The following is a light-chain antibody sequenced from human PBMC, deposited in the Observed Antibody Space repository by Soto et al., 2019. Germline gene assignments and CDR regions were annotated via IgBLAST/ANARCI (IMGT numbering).Light chain of an antibody. J-gene: IGKJ5*01. V-gene: IGKV1D-12*01. CDR2: AAS. Sequence: DIQMTQSPSSMPASVGDTVTITCRASQDISRWLAWYQLKPGQAPKFLIYAASNLQNGDPSRFSGSGSGTDFTLTISSLQPEDFATSYYQQGNNFPFTFGQGTRLENK. CDR1: QDISRW. CDR3: QQGNNFPFT.